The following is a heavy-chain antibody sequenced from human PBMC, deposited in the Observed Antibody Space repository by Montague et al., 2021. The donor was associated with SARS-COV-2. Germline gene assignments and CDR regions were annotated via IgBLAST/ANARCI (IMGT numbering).Heavy chain of an antibody. V-gene: IGHV5-51*01. D-gene: IGHD3-10*01. CDR3: ARHEFYYDGPVAVPFDL. CDR2: IYPRDLET. Sequence: QSGAEVKKPGESLKISCKGYGYSFSSYWIAWVRQVPGKGLEYMGIIYPRDLETKYSPAFQGQVSISADKSISTAYLQWSSLKASGTAMYYCARHEFYYDGPVAVPFDLWGQGTLVTVSS. J-gene: IGHJ4*02. CDR1: GYSFSSYW.